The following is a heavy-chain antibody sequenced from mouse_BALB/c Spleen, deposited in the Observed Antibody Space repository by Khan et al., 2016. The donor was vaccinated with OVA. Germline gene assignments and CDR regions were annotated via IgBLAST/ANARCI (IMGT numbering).Heavy chain of an antibody. Sequence: EVQLQESGPSLVQPSQTLSLTCSVTGDSITSGFWSWVRKFPGNKLEYMGYMIYSGYTYYNPSLKGRLSITRHTSKNQYYLQLSSVTTEDTATYCCARSTYKYAFAYWGQGALVTVSA. D-gene: IGHD1-3*01. CDR3: ARSTYKYAFAY. CDR1: GDSITSGF. J-gene: IGHJ3*01. CDR2: MIYSGYT. V-gene: IGHV3-8*02.